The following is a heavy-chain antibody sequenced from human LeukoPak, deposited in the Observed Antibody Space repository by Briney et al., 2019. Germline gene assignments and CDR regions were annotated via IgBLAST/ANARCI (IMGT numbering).Heavy chain of an antibody. CDR2: MNPNSGNT. J-gene: IGHJ6*03. V-gene: IGHV1-8*03. CDR3: ARQYYYGSGSSFLNYYYYYMDV. Sequence: ASVKVSCKASGYTFTSYEINWVRQATGQGLEWMGWMNPNSGNTGYAQKFQGRVTITRNASISTAYMELSSLRSDDTAVYYCARQYYYGSGSSFLNYYYYYMDVWGKGTTVTVSS. CDR1: GYTFTSYE. D-gene: IGHD3-10*01.